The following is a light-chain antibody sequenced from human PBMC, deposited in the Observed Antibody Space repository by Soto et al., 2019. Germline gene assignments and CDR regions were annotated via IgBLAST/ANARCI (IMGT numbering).Light chain of an antibody. V-gene: IGKV3-20*01. CDR3: QQYGSSPPT. CDR1: QSVTSNS. Sequence: EIVLTQSPGTLSLSPGERGTLSCRASQSVTSNSVAWYQQKPGQAPRLLIYGASSRAAGIPDRFRGFGSGTDFTLTISRLEPEDFAVYVCQQYGSSPPTFGQGTKVDVK. J-gene: IGKJ1*01. CDR2: GAS.